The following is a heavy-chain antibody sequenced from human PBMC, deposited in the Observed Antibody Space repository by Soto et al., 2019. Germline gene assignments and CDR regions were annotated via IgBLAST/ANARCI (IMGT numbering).Heavy chain of an antibody. CDR1: GGSISSYY. D-gene: IGHD3-22*01. J-gene: IGHJ4*02. CDR3: AREAYDSSGYYFDY. V-gene: IGHV4-59*01. CDR2: IYYSGST. Sequence: SETLSLTCTVSGGSISSYYWSWIRQPPGKGLEWIGYIYYSGSTNYNPSLKSRVTISVDTSKNQFSLKLSSVTAADTAVYYCAREAYDSSGYYFDYWGQGTLVTVSS.